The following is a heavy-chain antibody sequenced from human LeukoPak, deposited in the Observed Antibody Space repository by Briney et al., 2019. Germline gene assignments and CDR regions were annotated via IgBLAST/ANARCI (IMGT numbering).Heavy chain of an antibody. D-gene: IGHD3-10*01. CDR2: IYTSGST. CDR3: ARDGDGSGSHPPDY. CDR1: GGSISSYY. Sequence: SETLSLTCTVSGGSISSYYWSWIRQPAGKGLEWIGRIYTSGSTNYNPSLKSRVTMSVDTSKNQFSLKLSSVTAADTAVYYCARDGDGSGSHPPDYWGQGTLVTVSS. J-gene: IGHJ4*02. V-gene: IGHV4-4*07.